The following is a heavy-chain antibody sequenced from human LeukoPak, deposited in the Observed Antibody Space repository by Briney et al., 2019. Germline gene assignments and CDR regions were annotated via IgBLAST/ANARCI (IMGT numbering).Heavy chain of an antibody. J-gene: IGHJ4*01. V-gene: IGHV4-34*01. D-gene: IGHD3-3*01. CDR3: ARTQAYYDFWSGYSPFDY. Sequence: KPSETLSLTCAVYGGSFSGYYWSWIRQPPGKGLEWIGEINHSGSTNYNPSLKSRVTISVDTSKNQFSLKLSSVTAADTAVYYCARTQAYYDFWSGYSPFDYWGHGTLVTVSS. CDR1: GGSFSGYY. CDR2: INHSGST.